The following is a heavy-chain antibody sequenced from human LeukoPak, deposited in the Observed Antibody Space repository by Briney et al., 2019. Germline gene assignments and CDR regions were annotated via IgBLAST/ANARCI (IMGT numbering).Heavy chain of an antibody. D-gene: IGHD6-19*01. J-gene: IGHJ4*01. V-gene: IGHV4-59*08. CDR3: ARQRGPQWLEDY. CDR2: IYYSGST. CDR1: GGSISSYY. Sequence: TTSETLSLTCTVSGGSISSYYWSWIRQPPGKGLEWIGYIYYSGSTNYNPSLKSRVTISVDTSKNQFSLKLSSVTAADTAVYYCARQRGPQWLEDYWGHGALVTVSS.